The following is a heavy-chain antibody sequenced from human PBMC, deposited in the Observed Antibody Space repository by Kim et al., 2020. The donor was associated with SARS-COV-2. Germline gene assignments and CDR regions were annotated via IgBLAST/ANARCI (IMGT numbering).Heavy chain of an antibody. V-gene: IGHV4-30-4*01. CDR3: ARWPPYDSSGYYSFDY. CDR1: GGSISSGDYY. Sequence: SETLSLTCTVSGGSISSGDYYWSWIRQPPGKGLEWIGYIYYSGSTYYNPSLKSRVTISVDTSKNQFSLKLSSVTAADTAVYYCARWPPYDSSGYYSFDYWGQGTLVTVSS. J-gene: IGHJ4*02. CDR2: IYYSGST. D-gene: IGHD3-22*01.